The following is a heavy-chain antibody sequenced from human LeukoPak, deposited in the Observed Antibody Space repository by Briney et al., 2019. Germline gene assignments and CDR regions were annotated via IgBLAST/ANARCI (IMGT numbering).Heavy chain of an antibody. V-gene: IGHV4-4*02. J-gene: IGHJ4*02. Sequence: SETLSLTCAVSGGSISSSNWWSWVRQPPEKGLEWIGEIYHSGSTNYNPSLKSRVTISVDKSKNQFSLKLSSVTAADTAVYYCARADGSGSYYNAIDYWGQGTLVTVSS. CDR2: IYHSGST. D-gene: IGHD3-10*01. CDR3: ARADGSGSYYNAIDY. CDR1: GGSISSSNW.